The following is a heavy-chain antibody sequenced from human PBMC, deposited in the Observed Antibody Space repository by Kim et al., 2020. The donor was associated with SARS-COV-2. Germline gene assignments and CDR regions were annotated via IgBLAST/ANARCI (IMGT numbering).Heavy chain of an antibody. J-gene: IGHJ4*02. Sequence: PSLQGQVTSSADKSISTAYLQWSSLKASDTAMYYCARGITKIVEGYYFDYWGQGTLVTVSS. D-gene: IGHD1-26*01. V-gene: IGHV5-51*01. CDR3: ARGITKIVEGYYFDY.